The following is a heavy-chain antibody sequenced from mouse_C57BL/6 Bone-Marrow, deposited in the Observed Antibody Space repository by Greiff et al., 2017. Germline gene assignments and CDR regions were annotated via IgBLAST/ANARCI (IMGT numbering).Heavy chain of an antibody. CDR2: IYPGDGDT. V-gene: IGHV1-80*01. D-gene: IGHD2-4*01. CDR1: GYAFSTYW. Sequence: VKLQQSGAELVKPGASVKISCKVSGYAFSTYWMNWVKQRPGKGLEWIGQIYPGDGDTNYNGKFKGKATLTADKSSSTAYLQLSSLASEDSAVYYGGDYDYDGFAYWGQGTLVTVSA. J-gene: IGHJ3*01. CDR3: GDYDYDGFAY.